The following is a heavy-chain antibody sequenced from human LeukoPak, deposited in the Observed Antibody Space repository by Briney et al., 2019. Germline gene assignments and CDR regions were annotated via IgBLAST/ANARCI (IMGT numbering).Heavy chain of an antibody. CDR3: ARGGGLDV. CDR1: GFTFSRYG. J-gene: IGHJ6*02. D-gene: IGHD3-16*01. CDR2: ISYDGSNK. Sequence: GRSLRLSCAASGFTFSRYGMHWVRQAPGKGLEWVAVISYDGSNKYYADSVKGRFTISRDNSKNTLYLQMSNLRAEDTAVYFCARGGGLDVWGQGATVTVSS. V-gene: IGHV3-33*08.